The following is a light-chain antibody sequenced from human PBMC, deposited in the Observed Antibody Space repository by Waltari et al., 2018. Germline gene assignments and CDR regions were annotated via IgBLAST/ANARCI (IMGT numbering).Light chain of an antibody. V-gene: IGLV3-21*01. Sequence: SIMLSQPPSMSVAPGQTARITCGGNNIESESVHWYQQKPGQAPLVVLYYDSARPSWIPRRFSGSNSGNKATLTISRVEAGDEADYYCQLWDTSNDRVVFGGGT. CDR3: QLWDTSNDRVV. J-gene: IGLJ3*02. CDR1: NIESES. CDR2: YDS.